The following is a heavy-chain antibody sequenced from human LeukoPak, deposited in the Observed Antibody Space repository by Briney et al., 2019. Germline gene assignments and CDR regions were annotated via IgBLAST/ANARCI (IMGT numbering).Heavy chain of an antibody. CDR2: VRGSGGNR. J-gene: IGHJ4*02. D-gene: IGHD5-24*01. Sequence: GGSLRLSCVASGFSFSSYAMSWVRQAPGKGLEWVSTVRGSGGNRYYADSVKGRFTISRDNSRNTLYLQMSSLRAEDTALYYCAKENGYKTTHFDYWGQGTLVTVSS. CDR1: GFSFSSYA. V-gene: IGHV3-23*01. CDR3: AKENGYKTTHFDY.